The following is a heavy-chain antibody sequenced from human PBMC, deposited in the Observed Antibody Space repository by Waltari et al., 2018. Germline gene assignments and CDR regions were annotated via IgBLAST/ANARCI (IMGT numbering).Heavy chain of an antibody. CDR3: AREYGLRGTTLTTGY. CDR1: GFTFSDYY. D-gene: IGHD4-4*01. V-gene: IGHV3-11*01. CDR2: ISNTGNTI. Sequence: QVQLVESGGALVKPGGSLRISCTASGFTFSDYYMTWVRQAPGKGLEWISYISNTGNTIYSAESVRGRFFISRDNAQNSLFLQMNSLSAEDTAVYYCAREYGLRGTTLTTGYWGQGTLVTVSS. J-gene: IGHJ4*02.